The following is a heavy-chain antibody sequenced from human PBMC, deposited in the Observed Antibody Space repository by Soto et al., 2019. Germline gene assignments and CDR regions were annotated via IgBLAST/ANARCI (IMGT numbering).Heavy chain of an antibody. D-gene: IGHD3-3*01. V-gene: IGHV1-8*01. CDR1: GYTFTSYD. CDR2: MNPNSGNT. J-gene: IGHJ6*02. Sequence: QVQLVQSGAEVKKPGASVKVSCKASGYTFTSYDINWVRQATGQGLEWTGWMNPNSGNTGYAQKVQGRVTMTRNTSISTAYMELSSLRSEDTAVYYCAIWRRFGVVNRYYGMDVWGQGTTVTVSS. CDR3: AIWRRFGVVNRYYGMDV.